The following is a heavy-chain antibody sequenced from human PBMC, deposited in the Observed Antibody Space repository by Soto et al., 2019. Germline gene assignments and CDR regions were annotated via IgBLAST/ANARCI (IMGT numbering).Heavy chain of an antibody. CDR2: IMPIFRTP. CDR3: ARDKGRLQLGGNYYYIMDV. CDR1: GGTFSNSA. D-gene: IGHD5-12*01. J-gene: IGHJ6*02. Sequence: QVQLEQSGAEVKKPGSSVKVSCKASGGTFSNSAISWVRQAPGQGLEWMGGIMPIFRTPDYAQKFQGRVTITADESTSTAYMELSGLRSADTAVYYGARDKGRLQLGGNYYYIMDVWGQGTTVTVSS. V-gene: IGHV1-69*12.